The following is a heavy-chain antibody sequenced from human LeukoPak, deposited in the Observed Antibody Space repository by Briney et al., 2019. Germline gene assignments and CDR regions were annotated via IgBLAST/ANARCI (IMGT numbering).Heavy chain of an antibody. Sequence: PSETLSLTCTVSGGSISSYYWSWIRQTPGKGLEWIGYIYYSGSTNYNPSLKSRVTISVDTSKNQFSLKLSSVTAADTAVYYCARMSCSSTSCYVDYWGQGTLVTVSS. D-gene: IGHD2-2*01. J-gene: IGHJ4*02. CDR3: ARMSCSSTSCYVDY. CDR1: GGSISSYY. V-gene: IGHV4-59*01. CDR2: IYYSGST.